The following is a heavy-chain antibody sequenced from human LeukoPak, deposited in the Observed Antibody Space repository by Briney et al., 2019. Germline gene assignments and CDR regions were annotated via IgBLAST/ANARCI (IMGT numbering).Heavy chain of an antibody. D-gene: IGHD5-18*01. J-gene: IGHJ4*02. CDR3: AREAGIQLWFITGFDY. CDR1: GGSISSYY. CDR2: IYTSWST. V-gene: IGHV4-4*07. Sequence: SETLSLTCTVSGGSISSYYWSWIRQPAGKGLEWIGRIYTSWSTNYNPSLKSRVTMSVDTSKNQFSLKLSSVTAADTAVYYCAREAGIQLWFITGFDYWGQGTLVTVSS.